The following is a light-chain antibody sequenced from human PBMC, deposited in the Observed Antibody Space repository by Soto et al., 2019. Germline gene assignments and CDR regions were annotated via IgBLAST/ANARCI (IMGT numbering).Light chain of an antibody. J-gene: IGKJ4*01. Sequence: ETVMTQSPATLSVSPGERATLSYGASQSVSTNLAWYQQKPGQVPRLLIYGASTRASDIPSRFSGSGSGTEFTLTISSLQSEDFAVYYCQQYNEWPLTFGGGTKVEI. CDR1: QSVSTN. CDR3: QQYNEWPLT. V-gene: IGKV3-15*01. CDR2: GAS.